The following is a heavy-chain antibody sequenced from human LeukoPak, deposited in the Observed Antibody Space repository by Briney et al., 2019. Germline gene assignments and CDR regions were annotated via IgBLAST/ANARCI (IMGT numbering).Heavy chain of an antibody. D-gene: IGHD6-19*01. V-gene: IGHV3-11*04. CDR3: ARGDSSGWYFDY. Sequence: GGSLRLSCTASGFTFSDYYMGWIRQAPGKGLEWISYITNNGKSVYYAASVKGRFTISRDNAKNSLYLQMNSLRAEDTAVYYCARGDSSGWYFDYWGQGTLVTVSS. CDR2: ITNNGKSV. J-gene: IGHJ4*02. CDR1: GFTFSDYY.